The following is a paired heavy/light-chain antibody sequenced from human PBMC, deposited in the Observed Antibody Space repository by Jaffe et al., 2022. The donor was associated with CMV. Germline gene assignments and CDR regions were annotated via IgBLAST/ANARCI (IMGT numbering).Heavy chain of an antibody. CDR1: GFTFTDYA. D-gene: IGHD3-10*01. V-gene: IGHV3-64D*06. Sequence: EVHLMESGGGLVQPGGSLKLSCSASGFTFTDYAMQWVRQAPGKGLEYVSAISHTGDTTYYPDSVKGRFIISRDNSKNTLYLQMSGLRAEDTAVYYCVKDFYYYGTIEGDAFGMWGQGTMVTVSS. J-gene: IGHJ3*02. CDR3: VKDFYYYGTIEGDAFGM. CDR2: ISHTGDTT.
Light chain of an antibody. CDR3: HQYNKWPYT. J-gene: IGKJ2*01. CDR2: GAS. V-gene: IGKV3-15*01. CDR1: QSVSSN. Sequence: EIVMTQSPATLSVSPGERATLSCRASQSVSSNLAWFHQKPGQAPRLLMYGASTRATGIPARFSGSGSGTEFTLTISSLQSEDFAVYYCHQYNKWPYTFGQGTKLEIK.